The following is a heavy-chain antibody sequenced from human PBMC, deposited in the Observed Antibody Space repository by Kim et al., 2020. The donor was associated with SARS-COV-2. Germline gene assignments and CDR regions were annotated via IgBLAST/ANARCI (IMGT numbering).Heavy chain of an antibody. Sequence: SVKVSCKASGGTLTSHAISWVRQAPGQGLEWMGGIVPIFDTAMYAQKFQGRVTITADESTSTAYMQLSSLRSDDTAVYYCARSGGDYYDTNDRNACDIWGQGTMVTVSS. J-gene: IGHJ3*02. CDR2: IVPIFDTA. V-gene: IGHV1-69*13. D-gene: IGHD3-22*01. CDR3: ARSGGDYYDTNDRNACDI. CDR1: GGTLTSHA.